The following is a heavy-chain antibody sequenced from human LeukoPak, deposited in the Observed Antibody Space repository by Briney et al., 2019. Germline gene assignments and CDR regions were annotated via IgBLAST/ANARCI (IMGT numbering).Heavy chain of an antibody. D-gene: IGHD3-22*01. CDR2: IYHSGST. V-gene: IGHV4-38-2*02. J-gene: IGHJ4*02. CDR1: GYPIRNGYY. Sequence: SETLSLTCSVSGYPIRNGYYWGWIRQPPGKGLEWIGSIYHSGSTYYNPSLKSRVAISVDTSKNQFSLKLSSVTAADTAVYYCARRDSLNPYFDYWGQGTLVTVSS. CDR3: ARRDSLNPYFDY.